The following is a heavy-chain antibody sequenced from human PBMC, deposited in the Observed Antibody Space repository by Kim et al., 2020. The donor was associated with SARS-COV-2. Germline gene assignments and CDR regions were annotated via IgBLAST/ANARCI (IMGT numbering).Heavy chain of an antibody. D-gene: IGHD3-10*01. J-gene: IGHJ6*02. Sequence: GGSLRLSCAASGFTFSSYAMSWVRQAPGKGLEWVSAISGSGGSTYYADSVKGRFTISRDNSKNTLYLQMNSLRAEDTAVYYYAKVPNGSPKTYYFHPRYYYGMDVWGQGTTVTVSS. CDR2: ISGSGGST. CDR3: AKVPNGSPKTYYFHPRYYYGMDV. V-gene: IGHV3-23*01. CDR1: GFTFSSYA.